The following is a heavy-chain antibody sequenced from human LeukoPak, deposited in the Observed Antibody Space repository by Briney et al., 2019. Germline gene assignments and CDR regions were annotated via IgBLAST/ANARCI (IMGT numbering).Heavy chain of an antibody. D-gene: IGHD3-16*01. V-gene: IGHV4-4*02. Sequence: PSETLSLTCDVSGGSITQTNCWTWVRQPPGKGLEWIGEVNLQGSTNYNPSLMGRVAISVDTSENHVSLQLTSVTASDTAVYYCAREGGPYRPLDYSGQGTLVTVS. CDR3: AREGGPYRPLDY. CDR2: VNLQGST. J-gene: IGHJ4*02. CDR1: GGSITQTNC.